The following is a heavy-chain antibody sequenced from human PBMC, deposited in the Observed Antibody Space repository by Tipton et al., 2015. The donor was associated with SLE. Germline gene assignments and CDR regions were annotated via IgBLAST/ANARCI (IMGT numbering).Heavy chain of an antibody. Sequence: TLSLTCTVSGGSISSSSYYWGWIRQPPGKGLEWIGRIFYSGSTYYNPSLKSRVTISVDTSKTQFSLKLSSVTAADTAVYYCARHEGSGWYYFDYWGQGTLVTVSS. CDR3: ARHEGSGWYYFDY. J-gene: IGHJ4*02. CDR2: IFYSGST. CDR1: GGSISSSSYY. D-gene: IGHD6-13*01. V-gene: IGHV4-39*01.